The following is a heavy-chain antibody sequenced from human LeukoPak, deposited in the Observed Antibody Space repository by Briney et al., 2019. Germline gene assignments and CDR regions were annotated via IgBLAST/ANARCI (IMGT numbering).Heavy chain of an antibody. CDR3: AKGVVAATNAAYYGMDV. D-gene: IGHD2-15*01. CDR2: ISYDESDK. V-gene: IGHV3-30*18. J-gene: IGHJ6*02. Sequence: GGSLRLSCAASGFTFSNYGMHWVSQAPGKGLEWVAVISYDESDKYYADSVKGRFTISRDNSKNTLYLQMNSLRPEDTAVYYCAKGVVAATNAAYYGMDVWGQGTTVTVSS. CDR1: GFTFSNYG.